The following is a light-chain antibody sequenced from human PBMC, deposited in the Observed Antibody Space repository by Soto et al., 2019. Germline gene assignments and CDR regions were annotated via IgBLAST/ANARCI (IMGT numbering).Light chain of an antibody. CDR3: QQYGGSPRT. J-gene: IGKJ1*01. V-gene: IGKV3-20*01. CDR1: QSISSNF. Sequence: EIVLTQSPGTLSLSPGEGATLSCRASQSISSNFLAWYQQKRGQAPRLLIHGASNRATGIPDRFSGSGSETDFTLTITRLEPEDFAVYYCQQYGGSPRTFGQGTKVEV. CDR2: GAS.